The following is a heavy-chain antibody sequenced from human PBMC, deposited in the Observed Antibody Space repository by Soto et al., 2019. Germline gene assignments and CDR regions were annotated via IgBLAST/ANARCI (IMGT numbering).Heavy chain of an antibody. CDR2: IYPGDSDT. Sequence: GESMKICCKGAGYNCTNYGSGWMRQMPGKGLEWMGIIYPGDSDTRYSPSFQGQVTISADKSISTAYLQCSSLKASDTAMYYCASSEAAGGNLAFGSWGQGTLVSVPS. CDR3: ASSEAAGGNLAFGS. V-gene: IGHV5-51*01. D-gene: IGHD6-13*01. CDR1: GYNCTNYG. J-gene: IGHJ4*02.